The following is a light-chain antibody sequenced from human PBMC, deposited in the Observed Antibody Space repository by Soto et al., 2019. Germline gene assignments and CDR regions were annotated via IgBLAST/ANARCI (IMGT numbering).Light chain of an antibody. CDR1: QSVNYN. CDR3: QQYNDWPLT. V-gene: IGKV3-15*01. Sequence: EIVMTQSPATLSVSPGEGATLSCRASQSVNYNSAWYQQKPGQAPRLLIYGASTRATGISARFSGSGSGTEFTLTISSLQSADFAIYYCQQYNDWPLTFGGGTKVEIK. J-gene: IGKJ4*01. CDR2: GAS.